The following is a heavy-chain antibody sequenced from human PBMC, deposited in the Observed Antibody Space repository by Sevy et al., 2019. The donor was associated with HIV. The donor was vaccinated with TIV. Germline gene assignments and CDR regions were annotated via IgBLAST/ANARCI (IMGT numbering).Heavy chain of an antibody. V-gene: IGHV4-4*07. CDR3: ARGVGLTVTFYFDF. Sequence: SETLSLTCTVSGGSISNHYWSWIRQPAGKGLEWIGRIYPSGSTNYNPSLKSRVTMSVDSSKNQFSLKLRSVPAADTAVYYCARGVGLTVTFYFDFWGQGTLVTVSS. CDR2: IYPSGST. CDR1: GGSISNHY. D-gene: IGHD4-17*01. J-gene: IGHJ4*02.